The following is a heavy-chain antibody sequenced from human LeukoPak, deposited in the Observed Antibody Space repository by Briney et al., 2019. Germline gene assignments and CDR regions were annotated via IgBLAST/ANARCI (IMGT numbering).Heavy chain of an antibody. Sequence: PGGSLRLSCAASGFTFSSYAMHWVRQAPGKGLEWVAVISYDGSNKYYADSVKGRFTISRDNSKNTLYLQMNSLRAEDTAVYYCASIAAAGERPNDYWGQGTLVTVSS. CDR2: ISYDGSNK. CDR3: ASIAAAGERPNDY. CDR1: GFTFSSYA. D-gene: IGHD6-13*01. V-gene: IGHV3-30-3*01. J-gene: IGHJ4*02.